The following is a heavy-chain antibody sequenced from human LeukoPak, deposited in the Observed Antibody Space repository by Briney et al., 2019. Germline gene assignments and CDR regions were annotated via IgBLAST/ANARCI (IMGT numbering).Heavy chain of an antibody. CDR2: VYYSGNT. CDR3: ARGVVVAATAPPYNWFDP. J-gene: IGHJ5*02. D-gene: IGHD2-15*01. CDR1: GGSISSYY. V-gene: IGHV4-59*12. Sequence: SETLSLTCTVSGGSISSYYWSWIRQPPGKGLEWIGSVYYSGNTYYNPSLKSRVTISVDTSKNQFSLKLRSVTAADTAVYYCARGVVVAATAPPYNWFDPWGQGTLVTVSS.